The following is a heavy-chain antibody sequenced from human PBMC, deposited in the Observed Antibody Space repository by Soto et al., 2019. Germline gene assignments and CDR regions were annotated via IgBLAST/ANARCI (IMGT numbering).Heavy chain of an antibody. D-gene: IGHD3-22*01. CDR2: IYPGDSDT. J-gene: IGHJ4*02. Sequence: GESLKISCKGSGYSFTSYWIGWVRQIPGKGLEWMGIIYPGDSDTRYSPSFQGQVTISADKSISTAYLQWSSLKASDTAMYYCARHPDSSGYPFDYWGQGTLVTVSS. CDR3: ARHPDSSGYPFDY. CDR1: GYSFTSYW. V-gene: IGHV5-51*01.